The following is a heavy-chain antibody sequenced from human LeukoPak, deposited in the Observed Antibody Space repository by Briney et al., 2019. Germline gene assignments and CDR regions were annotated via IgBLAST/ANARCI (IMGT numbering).Heavy chain of an antibody. J-gene: IGHJ6*03. CDR3: ARGVTHWLNYYYYMDV. CDR1: GGTFSSYA. Sequence: SVKVSCKASGGTFSSYAISWVRQAPGQGLEWMGGIIPIFGTANYAQKFQGRVTITRNTSISTAYMELSSLRSEDTAVYYCARGVTHWLNYYYYMDVWGKGTTVTVSS. CDR2: IIPIFGTA. V-gene: IGHV1-69*05. D-gene: IGHD4-23*01.